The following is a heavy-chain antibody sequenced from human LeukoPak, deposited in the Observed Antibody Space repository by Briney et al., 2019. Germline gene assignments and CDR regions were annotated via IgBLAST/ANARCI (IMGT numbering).Heavy chain of an antibody. CDR3: AKDTAYNYYDSSGYFGY. CDR1: GFTFDDNA. CDR2: ISWNSGSI. Sequence: GGSLRLSCATSGFTFDDNAMPGVRQAPGKGLDWVSGISWNSGSIGYADSVKGRFTISRDNAKNSLYLQMNSLRAEDTALYYCAKDTAYNYYDSSGYFGYWGQGTLVTVSS. J-gene: IGHJ4*02. D-gene: IGHD3-22*01. V-gene: IGHV3-9*01.